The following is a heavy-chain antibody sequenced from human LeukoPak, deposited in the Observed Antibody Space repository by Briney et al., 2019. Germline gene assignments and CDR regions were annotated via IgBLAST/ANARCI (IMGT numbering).Heavy chain of an antibody. J-gene: IGHJ4*02. CDR1: GFTFSSYA. CDR2: ISGSGGSI. Sequence: GGSLRLSCAASGFTFSSYAMSWVRQAPGKGLEWVSAISGSGGSIYYADSVKGRFTISRDNSKNTLYLQMNSLRAEDTAVYYCARDGGSGSYVLFDYWGQGTLVTVSS. CDR3: ARDGGSGSYVLFDY. V-gene: IGHV3-23*01. D-gene: IGHD1-26*01.